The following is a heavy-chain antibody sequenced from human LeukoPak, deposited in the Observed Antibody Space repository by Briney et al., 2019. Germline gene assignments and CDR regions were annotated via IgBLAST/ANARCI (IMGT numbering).Heavy chain of an antibody. J-gene: IGHJ4*02. V-gene: IGHV3-23*01. CDR3: AKASNTWNYFDY. CDR2: ISGSGGST. D-gene: IGHD1-1*01. CDR1: GYSISNGYY. Sequence: ETLCLTCTVSGYSISNGYYWGWIRQAPGKGLEWVSAISGSGGSTYYADSVKGRFTISRDNSKNTLSLQMNSLRAEDTAIYYCAKASNTWNYFDYWGQGTLVTVS.